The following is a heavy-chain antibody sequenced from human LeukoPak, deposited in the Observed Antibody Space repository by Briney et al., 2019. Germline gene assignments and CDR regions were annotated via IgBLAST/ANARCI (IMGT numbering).Heavy chain of an antibody. CDR3: ARGSPGAYYGSGSYSYYMDV. D-gene: IGHD3-10*01. Sequence: SETLSLTCSVSGGSISSHFWSWIRQPPGKGLEWIGYIYHSGSTNYNPSLNSRVTISVDTSKKQFSLKLSSVTAADTAVYYCARGSPGAYYGSGSYSYYMDVWGKGTTVTVSS. CDR1: GGSISSHF. V-gene: IGHV4-59*11. J-gene: IGHJ6*03. CDR2: IYHSGST.